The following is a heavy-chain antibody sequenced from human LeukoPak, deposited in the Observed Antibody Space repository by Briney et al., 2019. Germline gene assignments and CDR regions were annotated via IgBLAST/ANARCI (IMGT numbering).Heavy chain of an antibody. CDR1: GFTFSSYS. CDR2: ISSSSSTI. CDR3: AKDSSFDYVWGSYRSAFDY. V-gene: IGHV3-48*01. D-gene: IGHD3-16*02. J-gene: IGHJ4*02. Sequence: PGGSLRLSCAASGFTFSSYSMNWVRQAQGKGLEGVSYISSSSSTIHYAHSVKGQFTIPRDNAKNSLYLQMNSPRAEDTAVYYCAKDSSFDYVWGSYRSAFDYWGQGTLVTVSS.